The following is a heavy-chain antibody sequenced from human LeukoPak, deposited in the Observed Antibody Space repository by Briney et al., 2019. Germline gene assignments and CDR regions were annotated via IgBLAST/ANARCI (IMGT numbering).Heavy chain of an antibody. CDR1: GFTFSSNA. CDR2: IRYDGNEL. V-gene: IGHV3-30*02. CDR3: ARERDRRGYFDY. Sequence: GGSLRLSCPSSGFTFSSNAMHWVRPAPGKGLEWVTFIRYDGNELYYADSVKGRFTVSRDNSKNTLYLQMNTLRVDDTGVYYCARERDRRGYFDYWGQGTLVTVSS. J-gene: IGHJ4*02. D-gene: IGHD1-26*01.